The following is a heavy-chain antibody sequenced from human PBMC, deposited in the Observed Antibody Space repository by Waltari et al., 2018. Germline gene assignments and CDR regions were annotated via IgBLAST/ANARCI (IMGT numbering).Heavy chain of an antibody. CDR2: IYTSGRT. D-gene: IGHD3-22*01. CDR3: ARGSADYDSSGYLSYYYGMDV. CDR1: GGSISSYY. Sequence: QVQLQESGPGLVKPSETLSLTCTVSGGSISSYYWSWIRQPDGKGLEWIGRIYTSGRTNYNPSLKSRVTMSVDTSKNQFSLKLSSVTAADTAVYYCARGSADYDSSGYLSYYYGMDVWGQGTTVTVSS. V-gene: IGHV4-4*07. J-gene: IGHJ6*02.